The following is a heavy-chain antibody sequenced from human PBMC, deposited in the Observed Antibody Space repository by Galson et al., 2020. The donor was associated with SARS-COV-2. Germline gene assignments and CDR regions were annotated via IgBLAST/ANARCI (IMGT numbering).Heavy chain of an antibody. Sequence: ASVKVSCKASGYTFTSYDINWVRQATGQGLEWMGWMNPNSRNTGYAQKFQGRVTMTRNTSISTAYMELSSLRSEDTAVYYCARGPKQYYYDSRGYYANYYYYYGMDVWGQGTTVTVAS. J-gene: IGHJ6*02. CDR3: ARGPKQYYYDSRGYYANYYYYYGMDV. CDR2: MNPNSRNT. CDR1: GYTFTSYD. V-gene: IGHV1-8*01. D-gene: IGHD3-22*01.